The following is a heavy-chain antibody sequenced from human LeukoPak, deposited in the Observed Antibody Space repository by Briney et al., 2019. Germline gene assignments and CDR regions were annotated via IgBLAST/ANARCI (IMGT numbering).Heavy chain of an antibody. D-gene: IGHD4-23*01. CDR2: IYSGGST. V-gene: IGHV4-59*04. Sequence: PSETLSLTCSVSGGSINSYYWSWIRQPPGKGLEWIGSIYSGGSTYYHPSLKSRVTISVDTSQKQFSLTLPSVTAADTAVYYCARRNYGGTLDYWGQGTLVTVSS. J-gene: IGHJ4*02. CDR1: GGSINSYY. CDR3: ARRNYGGTLDY.